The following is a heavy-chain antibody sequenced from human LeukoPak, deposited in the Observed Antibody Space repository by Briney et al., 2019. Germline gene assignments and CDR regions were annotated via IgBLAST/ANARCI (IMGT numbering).Heavy chain of an antibody. CDR1: GGSFSGYY. Sequence: PSETLSLTCAVYGGSFSGYYWSWIRQPPGKGLEWIGEINHSGSTNYNPSLKSRVTISVDTTKNQFSLKLSSATAADTAVYYCARGSWDYDSSGYQDYWGQGTLVTVSS. CDR3: ARGSWDYDSSGYQDY. D-gene: IGHD3-22*01. V-gene: IGHV4-34*01. CDR2: INHSGST. J-gene: IGHJ4*02.